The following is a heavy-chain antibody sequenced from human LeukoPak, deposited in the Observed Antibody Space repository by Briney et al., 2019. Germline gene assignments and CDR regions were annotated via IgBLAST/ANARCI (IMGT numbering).Heavy chain of an antibody. D-gene: IGHD6-13*01. CDR3: ARGSSWPMFDI. V-gene: IGHV3-66*02. CDR1: GFTVSNHY. CDR2: TYSGGST. J-gene: IGHJ3*02. Sequence: RGSLRLSCVAAGFTVSNHYMSWVRQTPGKGLEWVSITYSGGSTYYADSVKGRFTISRDNSKNTLFLQMNSLRGEDTAVYYCARGSSWPMFDIWGQGTMVTVSS.